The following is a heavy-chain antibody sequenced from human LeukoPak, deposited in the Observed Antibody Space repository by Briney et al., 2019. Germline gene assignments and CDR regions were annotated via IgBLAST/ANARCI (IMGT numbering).Heavy chain of an antibody. D-gene: IGHD3-10*01. CDR2: INHSGST. CDR3: ARERYGWGKEGWFDP. Sequence: PSETLSLTCAVYGGSFSGYYWSWIRQPPGKGLEWIGEINHSGSTNYNPSLKSRVTISVDTSKNQFSLKLSSVTAADTAVYYCARERYGWGKEGWFDPWGKEPRVTVS. CDR1: GGSFSGYY. J-gene: IGHJ5*02. V-gene: IGHV4-34*01.